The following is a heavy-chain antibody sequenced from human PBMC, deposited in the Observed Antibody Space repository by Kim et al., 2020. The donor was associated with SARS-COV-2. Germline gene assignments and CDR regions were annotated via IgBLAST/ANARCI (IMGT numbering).Heavy chain of an antibody. CDR1: GGSITSSSYY. V-gene: IGHV4-39*07. Sequence: SETLSLTCTVSGGSITSSSYYWGWIRQSPGKGLEWIGSIYYSGRTYYNPALKSRASISVDTSKNQLSLSLNSVTAADTAVYSCASDSSGYYALFDYWGQGTLVTVSS. CDR3: ASDSSGYYALFDY. CDR2: IYYSGRT. J-gene: IGHJ4*02. D-gene: IGHD3-22*01.